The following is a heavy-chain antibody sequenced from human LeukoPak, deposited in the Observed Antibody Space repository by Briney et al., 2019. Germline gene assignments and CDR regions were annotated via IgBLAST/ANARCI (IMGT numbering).Heavy chain of an antibody. CDR1: GFTVSSNY. Sequence: GGSLRLSCAASGFTVSSNYMSWVRQAPGKGLEWVSVIYSGGSTYYADSMKGRFTISRDDSKNTLYLQMNSLRAEDTAVYYCARGTYDILTGYSPFDYWGQGTLVTVSS. V-gene: IGHV3-53*01. CDR2: IYSGGST. D-gene: IGHD3-9*01. CDR3: ARGTYDILTGYSPFDY. J-gene: IGHJ4*02.